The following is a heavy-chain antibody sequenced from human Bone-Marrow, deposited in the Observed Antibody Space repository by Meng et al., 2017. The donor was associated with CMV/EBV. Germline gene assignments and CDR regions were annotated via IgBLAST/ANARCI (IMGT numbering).Heavy chain of an antibody. D-gene: IGHD3-3*01. CDR1: GFTLSAYY. V-gene: IGHV1-2*02. CDR3: VRGIGDFWSNYNDAFEV. Sequence: ASVKVSCKASGFTLSAYYMHWVRQAPGQGPEWMGWLNPYSGATKYAQKFQGRVTMTGDTSISTAYLDLSWLGSDDTAVYYCVRGIGDFWSNYNDAFEVWGQGTMVTVSS. CDR2: LNPYSGAT. J-gene: IGHJ3*01.